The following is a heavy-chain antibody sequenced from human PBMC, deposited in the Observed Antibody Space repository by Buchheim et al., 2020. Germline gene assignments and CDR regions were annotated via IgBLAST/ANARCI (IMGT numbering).Heavy chain of an antibody. CDR1: GFTFSSYE. CDR3: ARDLGAAGQHFDY. J-gene: IGHJ4*02. D-gene: IGHD6-13*01. V-gene: IGHV3-48*03. CDR2: ITSSVDIG. Sequence: EVQLVESGGGLVQPGGSLRLSCAASGFTFSSYEMNWVRQAPGKGLEWVSYITSSVDIGYYADSVKGRFTTSRDNAKHSLYLPMNSLRAEDTAVYYCARDLGAAGQHFDYWGQGTL.